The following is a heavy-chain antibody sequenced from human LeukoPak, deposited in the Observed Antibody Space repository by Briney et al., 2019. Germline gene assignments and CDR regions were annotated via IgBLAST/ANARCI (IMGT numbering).Heavy chain of an antibody. J-gene: IGHJ4*02. CDR2: ISANNGNT. CDR1: GFTFTSYA. V-gene: IGHV1-18*01. D-gene: IGHD5-12*01. Sequence: MTGGSLRLSCAASGFTFTSYALTWVRQAPGQGLEWMGWISANNGNTNYAQKFQGRVTMTTDTSTTTVYMELRSLRSDDTAVYYCARDNIGFDYWGQGSLVTVSS. CDR3: ARDNIGFDY.